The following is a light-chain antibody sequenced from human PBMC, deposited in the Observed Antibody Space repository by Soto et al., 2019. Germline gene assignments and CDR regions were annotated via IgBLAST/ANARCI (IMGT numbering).Light chain of an antibody. Sequence: EIVLTQSPGTLSLSPGERATLSCRASQSIDSSYLAWYQQKPGQAPRPLMYGASSRVTGTPDRFSGSGSGTDFTLTISRLEPEDFAVYYCQQYGNPQYTFGQGTKLEIK. CDR2: GAS. J-gene: IGKJ2*01. V-gene: IGKV3-20*01. CDR1: QSIDSSY. CDR3: QQYGNPQYT.